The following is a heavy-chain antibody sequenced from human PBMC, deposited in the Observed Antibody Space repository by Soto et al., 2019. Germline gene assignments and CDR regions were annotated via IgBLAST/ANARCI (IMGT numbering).Heavy chain of an antibody. CDR3: ARVAVRGVINHVNWFDP. D-gene: IGHD3-10*01. J-gene: IGHJ5*02. Sequence: EVQLVESGGGLVQPGGSLRLSCAASGFIVSSNYMSWVRQATGKGLEWVSVIYSGGSTHYADSVNGRFTISRDKSKNTLYLQMNSVRAEDTAVYYCARVAVRGVINHVNWFDPWGQGTLVTVSS. V-gene: IGHV3-66*01. CDR2: IYSGGST. CDR1: GFIVSSNY.